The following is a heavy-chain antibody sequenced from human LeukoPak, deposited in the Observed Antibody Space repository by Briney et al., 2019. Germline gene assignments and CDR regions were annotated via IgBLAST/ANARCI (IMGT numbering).Heavy chain of an antibody. CDR2: ISAGGGST. Sequence: SGGSLRLSCAASGFTFSSYGMSWVRQAPGKGLEWVSAISAGGGSTSYADSVQGRFTISRDNSKNTLYLQMNSLRAEDTAVYYCARGQMCSTWYDGRVDYWGQGTLVTVSS. D-gene: IGHD6-13*01. V-gene: IGHV3-23*01. J-gene: IGHJ4*02. CDR1: GFTFSSYG. CDR3: ARGQMCSTWYDGRVDY.